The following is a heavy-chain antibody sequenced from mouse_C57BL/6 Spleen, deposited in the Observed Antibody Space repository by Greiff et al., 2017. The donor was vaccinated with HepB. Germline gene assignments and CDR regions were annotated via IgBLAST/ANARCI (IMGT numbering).Heavy chain of an antibody. Sequence: EVKLVESGGGLVKPGGSLKLSCAASGFTFSDYGMHWVRQAPEKGLEWVAYISSGSSTIYYADTVKGRFTISRDNAKNTLFLQMTSLRSEDTAMYYCARDYYGSSGGFADWGQGTLVTVSA. CDR2: ISSGSSTI. D-gene: IGHD1-1*01. J-gene: IGHJ3*01. CDR1: GFTFSDYG. V-gene: IGHV5-17*01. CDR3: ARDYYGSSGGFAD.